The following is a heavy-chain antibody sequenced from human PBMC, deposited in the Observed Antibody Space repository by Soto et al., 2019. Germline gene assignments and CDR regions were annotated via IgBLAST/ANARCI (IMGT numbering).Heavy chain of an antibody. CDR1: GGTFSSYA. Sequence: SVKVSCKASGGTFSSYAISWVRQAPGQGLEWMGGIIPIFGTANYAQKFQGRVTITADESTSTAYMELSSLRSEDTAVYYCARGPITQHQSSGSFDYWGQGTLATVSS. CDR2: IIPIFGTA. J-gene: IGHJ4*02. V-gene: IGHV1-69*13. D-gene: IGHD1-26*01. CDR3: ARGPITQHQSSGSFDY.